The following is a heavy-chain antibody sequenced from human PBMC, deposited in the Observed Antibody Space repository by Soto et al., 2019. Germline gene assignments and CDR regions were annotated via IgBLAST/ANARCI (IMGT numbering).Heavy chain of an antibody. D-gene: IGHD1-20*01. J-gene: IGHJ4*02. CDR3: TTGESWIWESYNWNPGMDY. Sequence: EVQLVESGGGLVKPGGSLRLSCAASGFTFSNAWMNWVRQAPGKGLEWVGRIKSKTDGGTTDYAAPVKGRFTISRDDSKNTLYLQMNSLKTEDTAVYYCTTGESWIWESYNWNPGMDYWGQGTLVTVSS. CDR2: IKSKTDGGTT. CDR1: GFTFSNAW. V-gene: IGHV3-15*07.